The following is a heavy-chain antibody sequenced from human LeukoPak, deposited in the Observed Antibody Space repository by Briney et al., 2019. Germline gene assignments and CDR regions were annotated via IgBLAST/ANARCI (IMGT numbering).Heavy chain of an antibody. J-gene: IGHJ3*02. CDR2: ISGSGDST. CDR3: AEGTTYYYDSSGYPDAFDI. CDR1: GFTFSSYA. D-gene: IGHD3-22*01. Sequence: GGSLRLSCAASGFTFSSYAMSWVRQAPGKGLEWVSAISGSGDSTYYADSVKGRFTISRDNSKNTLYLQMNSLRAEDTAVYYCAEGTTYYYDSSGYPDAFDIWGQGTMVTVSS. V-gene: IGHV3-23*01.